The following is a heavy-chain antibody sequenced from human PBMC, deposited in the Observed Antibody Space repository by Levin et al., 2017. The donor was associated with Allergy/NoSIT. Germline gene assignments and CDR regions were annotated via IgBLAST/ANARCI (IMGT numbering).Heavy chain of an antibody. Sequence: GSLKISCKASGNIFTASYIHWMRQAPGQGLEWVGRIHPNSGLTNYAQGLQGRVTMTRDTSISTAYLELSSLRSDDTAVYYCARRLAAARGDAFDIWGQGTLVTVSS. CDR3: ARRLAAARGDAFDI. D-gene: IGHD6-13*01. V-gene: IGHV1-2*06. J-gene: IGHJ3*02. CDR1: GNIFTASY. CDR2: IHPNSGLT.